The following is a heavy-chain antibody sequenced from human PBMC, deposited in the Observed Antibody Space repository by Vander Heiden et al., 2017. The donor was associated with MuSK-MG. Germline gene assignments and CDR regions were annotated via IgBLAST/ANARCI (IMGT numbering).Heavy chain of an antibody. D-gene: IGHD3-10*01. J-gene: IGHJ4*02. CDR3: ARWFGPYYFDY. Sequence: QVQLQASGPGLVKPSETLSLTCTVSGGSISSYYWSWIRQPPGKGLEWIGYIYYSASTNYNPSLKSRVTISVDTSKNQFSLKLSAVTAADTAVYYCARWFGPYYFDYWGQGTLVTVSS. CDR1: GGSISSYY. V-gene: IGHV4-59*08. CDR2: IYYSAST.